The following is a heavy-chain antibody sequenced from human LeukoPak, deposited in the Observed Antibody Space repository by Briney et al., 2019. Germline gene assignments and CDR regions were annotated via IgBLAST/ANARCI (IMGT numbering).Heavy chain of an antibody. V-gene: IGHV5-51*01. J-gene: IGHJ5*02. CDR3: ARLMISGGERWLDP. CDR2: IYPGDSDT. CDR1: VYSFTTYR. Sequence: GESLKISCKASVYSFTTYRIGWGRLRPGKSLEWMAIIYPGDSDTRYSPSFQGQVTVSADKSISTAYLQWSSLKASDTAMYYCARLMISGGERWLDPWGQGTLVTVSS. D-gene: IGHD1-26*01.